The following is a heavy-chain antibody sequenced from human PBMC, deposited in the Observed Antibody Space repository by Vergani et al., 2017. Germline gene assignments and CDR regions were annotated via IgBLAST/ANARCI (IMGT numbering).Heavy chain of an antibody. J-gene: IGHJ6*03. CDR1: GGSISSGSYY. Sequence: QVQLQESGPGLVKPSQPLSLTCTVSGGSISSGSYYWSWIRQPAGKGLEWIGRIYTSGSTNYNPSLKSRVTISVDTSKNQFSLRLSSVTAADTAVYYCARGSSSPDYYYMDVWGKGTTVTVSS. V-gene: IGHV4-61*02. CDR3: ARGSSSPDYYYMDV. D-gene: IGHD6-6*01. CDR2: IYTSGST.